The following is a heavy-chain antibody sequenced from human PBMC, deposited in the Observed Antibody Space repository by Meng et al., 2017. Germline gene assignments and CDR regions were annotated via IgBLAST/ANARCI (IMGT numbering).Heavy chain of an antibody. D-gene: IGHD6-19*01. V-gene: IGHV3-53*02. J-gene: IGHJ4*02. Sequence: ESHLAGTGGGLIQPGGSLRLSCTASGISVTTSYMSWVRQAPGKGLEWVSVIYSGGSTYYADSVKGRFSISRDNSKNTLYLQMNSLRAEDTAVYFCARDSSSGWYHNYWGQGTLVTVSS. CDR2: IYSGGST. CDR1: GISVTTSY. CDR3: ARDSSSGWYHNY.